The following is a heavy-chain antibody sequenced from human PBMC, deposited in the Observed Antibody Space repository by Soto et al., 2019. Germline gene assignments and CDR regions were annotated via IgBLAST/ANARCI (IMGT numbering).Heavy chain of an antibody. J-gene: IGHJ5*02. V-gene: IGHV4-30-4*01. CDR2: IFYSGTT. D-gene: IGHD1-1*01. CDR1: GGSVNSGDYY. CDR3: ARDWVHERWFDP. Sequence: PSETLSPTCTVSGGSVNSGDYYWGWIRQSPGKGLEWIGSIFYSGTTYYNPSLKGRSTISIDTSKNQFFLRLTSVTAADTAVYYCARDWVHERWFDPWGQGTLVTVSS.